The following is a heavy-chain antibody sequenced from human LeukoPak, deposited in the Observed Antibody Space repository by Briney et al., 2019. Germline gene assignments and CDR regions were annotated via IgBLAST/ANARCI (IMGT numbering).Heavy chain of an antibody. J-gene: IGHJ4*02. V-gene: IGHV3-23*01. Sequence: PGGSLRLSCAASGFTFSSFAMSWVRQAPGKGLEWVSTITGSGNSAYYPDSVKGRFTISRDNSKNTLYLQMNSLRAEDTAVYYCARDREGGLDQPFDYWGQGTLVTVSS. CDR2: ITGSGNSA. CDR1: GFTFSSFA. D-gene: IGHD1/OR15-1a*01. CDR3: ARDREGGLDQPFDY.